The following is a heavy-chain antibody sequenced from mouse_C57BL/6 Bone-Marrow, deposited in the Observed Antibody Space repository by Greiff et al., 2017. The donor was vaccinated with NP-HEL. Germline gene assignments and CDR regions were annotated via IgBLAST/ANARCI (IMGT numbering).Heavy chain of an antibody. V-gene: IGHV1-85*01. J-gene: IGHJ4*01. CDR1: GYTFTSYD. CDR2: IYPRDGST. Sequence: QVQLQQSGPELVKPGASVKLSCKASGYTFTSYDINWVKQRPGQGLEWIGWIYPRDGSTKYNEKFKGKATLTVDTSSSTAYMGLHSLTSEDSAVYFWARDYYGRGDALDYWGQGTSVTVSS. CDR3: ARDYYGRGDALDY. D-gene: IGHD1-1*01.